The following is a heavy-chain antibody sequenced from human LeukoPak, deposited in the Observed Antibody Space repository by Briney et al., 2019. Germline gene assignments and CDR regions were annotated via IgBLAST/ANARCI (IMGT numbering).Heavy chain of an antibody. CDR1: GYTFTSYD. D-gene: IGHD6-19*01. J-gene: IGHJ4*02. Sequence: ASVKVSCKASGYTFTSYDINWVRRATGQGLEWMGWMNPNSGNTGYAQKFQGRVTMTRNTSISTAYMELSSLRSEDTAVYYCARVPDSSGWSHFDYWGQGTLVTVSS. CDR3: ARVPDSSGWSHFDY. V-gene: IGHV1-8*01. CDR2: MNPNSGNT.